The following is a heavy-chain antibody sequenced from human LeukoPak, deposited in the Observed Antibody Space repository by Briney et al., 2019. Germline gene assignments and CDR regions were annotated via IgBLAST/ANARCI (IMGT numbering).Heavy chain of an antibody. CDR3: ARLGSGTNFDY. Sequence: PSETLSLTCAVYGGSFSGYYWSWIRQPPGKGLEWIGEINHSGSTNYNPSLKSRVTISVDTSKNQFSLKLSSVTAADTAVYYCARLGSGTNFDYWGQGTLVTVSS. J-gene: IGHJ4*02. D-gene: IGHD1-1*01. CDR2: INHSGST. CDR1: GGSFSGYY. V-gene: IGHV4-34*01.